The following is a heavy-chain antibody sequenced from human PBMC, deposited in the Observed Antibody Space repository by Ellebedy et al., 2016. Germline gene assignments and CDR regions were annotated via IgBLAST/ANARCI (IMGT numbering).Heavy chain of an antibody. J-gene: IGHJ4*02. CDR3: GRASYIGSGPGH. D-gene: IGHD3-3*01. CDR2: INPSGGST. CDR1: GYTFTSFY. V-gene: IGHV1-46*01. Sequence: ASVKVSXXASGYTFTSFYMHWVRQAPGQGLEWMGIINPSGGSTSYAQKFQGRVTMTRDTSTSTVYLELSSLRSEDTAVYYCGRASYIGSGPGHWGQGTLVTVSS.